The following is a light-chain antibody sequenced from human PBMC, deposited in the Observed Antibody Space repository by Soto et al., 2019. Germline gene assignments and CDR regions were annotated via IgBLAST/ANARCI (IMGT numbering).Light chain of an antibody. CDR2: DAS. CDR1: QNVNNW. V-gene: IGKV1-5*01. J-gene: IGKJ1*01. Sequence: DIQMTQSPSTLSASVGDSVTITCRASQNVNNWVAWYQQNPGKAPRFLIYDASSLESGVPSRFSGSGSGTDFTLTISSLQPDDFATYYCQRCNSYSRTFGQGTKVDIK. CDR3: QRCNSYSRT.